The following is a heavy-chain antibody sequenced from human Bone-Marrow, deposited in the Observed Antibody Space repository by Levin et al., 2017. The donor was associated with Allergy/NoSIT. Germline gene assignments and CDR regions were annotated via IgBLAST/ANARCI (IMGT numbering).Heavy chain of an antibody. D-gene: IGHD5-18*01. Sequence: GGSLRLSCATSGFSFSGYAMNWVRQAPGKGLEWVSFISGAAAGGTTYYADSVKGRFTISRDNSKNILYLQMNSLRAEDTALYYCARVGSAIDYWAQGTLVTVSS. CDR3: ARVGSAIDY. V-gene: IGHV3-23*01. J-gene: IGHJ4*02. CDR1: GFSFSGYA. CDR2: ISGAAAGGTT.